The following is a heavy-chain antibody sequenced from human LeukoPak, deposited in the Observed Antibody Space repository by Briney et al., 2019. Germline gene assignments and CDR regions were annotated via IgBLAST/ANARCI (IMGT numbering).Heavy chain of an antibody. V-gene: IGHV1-18*01. CDR1: GYILTNYG. D-gene: IGHD5-12*01. Sequence: ASVKVSCSSSGYILTNYGIYWVRQAPGQGLEWMGWINTYNGETDYAQNFQGRVTMTTDTSTSTAYMDLRSLTSDDTAVYYCARGRLGVSGYKDYLDYWGQGPWSPSPQ. CDR3: ARGRLGVSGYKDYLDY. CDR2: INTYNGET. J-gene: IGHJ4*02.